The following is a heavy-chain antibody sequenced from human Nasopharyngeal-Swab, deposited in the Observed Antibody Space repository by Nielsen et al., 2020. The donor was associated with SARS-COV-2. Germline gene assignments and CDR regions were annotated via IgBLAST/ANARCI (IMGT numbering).Heavy chain of an antibody. D-gene: IGHD1/OR15-1a*01. CDR3: ARDKAGTDYYYYMDV. CDR2: ISSSSSYI. V-gene: IGHV3-21*01. Sequence: GESLKISCAASGFTFSSYSMNWVRQAPGKGLEWVSSISSSSSYIYYADSVKGRFTISRDNANNSLYLQLNSLRAEDTAVYYCARDKAGTDYYYYMDVWGKWTTVTVSS. J-gene: IGHJ6*03. CDR1: GFTFSSYS.